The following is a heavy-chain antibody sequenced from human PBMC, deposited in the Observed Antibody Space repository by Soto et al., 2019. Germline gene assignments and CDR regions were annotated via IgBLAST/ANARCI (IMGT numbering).Heavy chain of an antibody. V-gene: IGHV3-23*01. Sequence: EVQLLESGGGLVQPGGSLRLSCAASGFTFSSYAMSWVRQAPGKGLEWVSVISGSGGSTYYADSVKGRFTISRDNSKNTLYLQMDSLRAEGTAVYYWARRSSGWYFDYWGQGTLVTVSS. CDR1: GFTFSSYA. CDR2: ISGSGGST. J-gene: IGHJ4*02. CDR3: ARRSSGWYFDY. D-gene: IGHD6-19*01.